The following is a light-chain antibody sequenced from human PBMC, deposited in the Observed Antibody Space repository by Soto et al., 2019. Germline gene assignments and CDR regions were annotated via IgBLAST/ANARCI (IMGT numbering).Light chain of an antibody. CDR2: DVS. CDR3: SSYTSSSTSYV. J-gene: IGLJ1*01. V-gene: IGLV2-14*01. CDR1: SSDVGGYNY. Sequence: QSALTQPASVSGSPGQSITIPCPGNSSDVGGYNYVSWYQQHPGKAPKLMIYDVSNRPSGVSNRFSGSKSGNTASLTISGLQAEDEADYYCSSYTSSSTSYVFGTGTKVTVL.